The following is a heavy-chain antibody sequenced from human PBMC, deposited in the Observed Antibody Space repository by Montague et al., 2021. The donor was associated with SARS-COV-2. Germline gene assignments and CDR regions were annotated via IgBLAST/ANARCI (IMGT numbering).Heavy chain of an antibody. J-gene: IGHJ4*02. CDR2: INHSGST. D-gene: IGHD4-23*01. CDR1: GGSFSGYY. Sequence: SETLSLTCAVYGGSFSGYYWTWIRQPPGKGLEWIAEINHSGSTNYNWSLKSRVTISVDTPKNQFSLRLSSLTAADTAMYYCARWDPQTLTALGLRGKSATDSWGQGILVTVSS. CDR3: ARWDPQTLTALGLRGKSATDS. V-gene: IGHV4-34*01.